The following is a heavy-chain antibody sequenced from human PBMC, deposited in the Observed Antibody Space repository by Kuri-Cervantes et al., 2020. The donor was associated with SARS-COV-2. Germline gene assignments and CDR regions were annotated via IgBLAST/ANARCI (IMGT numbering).Heavy chain of an antibody. CDR3: ARDPSDYGSGSNYYMDA. CDR1: GGSFSGYY. CDR2: INHSGST. J-gene: IGHJ6*03. V-gene: IGHV4-34*01. D-gene: IGHD3-10*01. Sequence: ESLKISCAVYGGSFSGYYWSWIRQPPGKGLEWIGEINHSGSTNYNPSLKSRVTISVDTSKNQFSLKLSSVTAADTAVYYCARDPSDYGSGSNYYMDAWGEGTTVTVSS.